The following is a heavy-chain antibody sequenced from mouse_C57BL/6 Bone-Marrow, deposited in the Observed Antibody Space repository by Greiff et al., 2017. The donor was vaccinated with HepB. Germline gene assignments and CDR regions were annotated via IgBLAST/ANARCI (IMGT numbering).Heavy chain of an antibody. CDR3: AREGMVTKWYFDV. CDR2: IYPRSGNT. CDR1: GYTFTSYG. Sequence: VQLVESGAELARPGASVKLSCKASGYTFTSYGISWVKQRTGQGLEWIGEIYPRSGNTYYNEKFKGKATLTADKSSSTAYMELRSLTSVDSAVYFCAREGMVTKWYFDVWGTGTTVTVSS. J-gene: IGHJ1*03. V-gene: IGHV1-81*01. D-gene: IGHD2-1*01.